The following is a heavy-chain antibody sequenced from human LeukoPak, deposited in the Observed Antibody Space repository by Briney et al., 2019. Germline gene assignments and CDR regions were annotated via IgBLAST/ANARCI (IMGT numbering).Heavy chain of an antibody. CDR3: ARDWGSIKVIADY. CDR2: ISSNSDNT. V-gene: IGHV1-18*04. Sequence: APVKVSCKASGYTFTGSYMHWVRQAPGQGLEWMGWISSNSDNTNYAQKLQGRVTMTTDTSTSTAYMELRSLRSDDTALYFCARDWGSIKVIADYWGQGTLVTVSS. D-gene: IGHD7-27*01. J-gene: IGHJ4*02. CDR1: GYTFTGSY.